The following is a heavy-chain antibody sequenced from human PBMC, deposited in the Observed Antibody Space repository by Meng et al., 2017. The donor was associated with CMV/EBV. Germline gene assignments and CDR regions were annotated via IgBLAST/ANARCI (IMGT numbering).Heavy chain of an antibody. Sequence: SETLSLTCTVSGGSISSSSHYWGWIRQPPGKGMEWIGSIYYSGSTYYNPSLKSRVTISVDTSKNQYSLKLSSVTAADTAVYYCARHGFGVVIPSWFDPWGQGTLVTVSS. CDR1: GGSISSSSHY. D-gene: IGHD3-3*01. V-gene: IGHV4-39*01. CDR3: ARHGFGVVIPSWFDP. J-gene: IGHJ5*02. CDR2: IYYSGST.